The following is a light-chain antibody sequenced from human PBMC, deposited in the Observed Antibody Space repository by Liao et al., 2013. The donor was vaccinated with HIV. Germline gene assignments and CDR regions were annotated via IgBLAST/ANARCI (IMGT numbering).Light chain of an antibody. CDR3: QVWDTSSDHWV. V-gene: IGLV3-21*04. J-gene: IGLJ3*02. Sequence: SYELTQPPSVSVAPGKTARITCGGNNIGSKSVHWYQQKPGQAPVLVIYYDSDRPSRIPERISGSNSGNTATLTISRVEPGDEADYYCQVWDTSSDHWVFGGGTKLTVL. CDR2: YDS. CDR1: NIGSKS.